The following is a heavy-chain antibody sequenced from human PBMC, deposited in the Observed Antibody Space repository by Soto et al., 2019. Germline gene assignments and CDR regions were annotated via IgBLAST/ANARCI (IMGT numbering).Heavy chain of an antibody. V-gene: IGHV4-39*01. D-gene: IGHD2-15*01. CDR3: ARNAYCSGGTCYSRNFDY. Sequence: LSLTCTVSGDSITRTNYYWGWIRQPPGKGLECIGTISYSGSAYYNPSLKSRITISVDTSKNQFSLRLSSVTAADTAVYYCARNAYCSGGTCYSRNFDYWGQGTLVTVSS. J-gene: IGHJ4*02. CDR2: ISYSGSA. CDR1: GDSITRTNYY.